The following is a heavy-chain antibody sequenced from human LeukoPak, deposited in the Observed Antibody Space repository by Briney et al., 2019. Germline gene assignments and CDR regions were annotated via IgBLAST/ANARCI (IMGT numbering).Heavy chain of an antibody. D-gene: IGHD4-23*01. J-gene: IGHJ4*02. V-gene: IGHV4-34*01. CDR2: ISHSGST. Sequence: SETLSLTCAVYGGSFSGYYWSWIRQPPGKGLEWIGEISHSGSTNYNPSLKSRVTISVDTSKNQFSLKLSSVTAADTAVYYCARGAFGGNGTYYFDYWGQGTLVTVSS. CDR1: GGSFSGYY. CDR3: ARGAFGGNGTYYFDY.